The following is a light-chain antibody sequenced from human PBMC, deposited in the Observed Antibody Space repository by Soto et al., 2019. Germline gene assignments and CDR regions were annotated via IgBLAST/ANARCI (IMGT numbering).Light chain of an antibody. J-gene: IGKJ2*01. Sequence: EIVLTQSPATLSLSPGERATLSCRASQSVRNYLAWYQQKPVQGPRLLIYEASNRAAGIPARFSGSGSGTAFTLTISSLEPEDFAVYYWQQRNNWPPFTFGQGTKLEMK. CDR2: EAS. CDR1: QSVRNY. V-gene: IGKV3-11*01. CDR3: QQRNNWPPFT.